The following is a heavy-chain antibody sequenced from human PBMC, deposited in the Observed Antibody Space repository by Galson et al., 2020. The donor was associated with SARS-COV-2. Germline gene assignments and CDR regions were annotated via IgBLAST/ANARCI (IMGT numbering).Heavy chain of an antibody. CDR3: ARLRYYDILTGYTVDV. CDR2: INPITGGT. V-gene: IGHV1-2*02. Sequence: ASVTVSCKASGYTFTDYYMHWVRQAPGQGLEWMGWINPITGGTNCAQKFQGRVTMTRDTSISTAYMELSRLRSDDTAVYYCARLRYYDILTGYTVDVWCQGTMVTVSS. CDR1: GYTFTDYY. J-gene: IGHJ6*02. D-gene: IGHD3-9*01.